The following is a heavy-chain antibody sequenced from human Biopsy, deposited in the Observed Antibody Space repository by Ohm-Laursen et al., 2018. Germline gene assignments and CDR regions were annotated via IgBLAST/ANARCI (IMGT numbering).Heavy chain of an antibody. V-gene: IGHV1-24*01. CDR1: GYILNELS. CDR2: FAPENGKT. J-gene: IGHJ4*02. CDR3: AADINVWNVNY. Sequence: GSSVKVSCKVSGYILNELSMHWVRQVPGKGLEWMGGFAPENGKTVYAQNFQARVSLTEDASTDTAYMELRSLRSEDTAVYYCAADINVWNVNYWGQGTQVTVSS. D-gene: IGHD1-1*01.